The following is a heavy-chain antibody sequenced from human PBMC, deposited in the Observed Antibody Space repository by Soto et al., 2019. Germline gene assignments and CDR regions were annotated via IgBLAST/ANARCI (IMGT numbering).Heavy chain of an antibody. Sequence: ASVKVSCKASGYTFTGYYMHWVRQTPGQGLEWMGWINPNSGGTNYAQKFQGRVTMTRDTSISKAYMELSRLRYDDKDVYYCALITSITAYYYYGMDVWGQGTTVTVSS. J-gene: IGHJ6*02. CDR3: ALITSITAYYYYGMDV. V-gene: IGHV1-2*02. D-gene: IGHD5-12*01. CDR1: GYTFTGYY. CDR2: INPNSGGT.